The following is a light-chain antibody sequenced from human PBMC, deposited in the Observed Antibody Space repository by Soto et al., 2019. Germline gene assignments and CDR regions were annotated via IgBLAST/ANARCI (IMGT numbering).Light chain of an antibody. CDR3: QQHYNTPLT. CDR2: WAS. Sequence: DIVMTQSPDSLAVSLGERATINCKSSQSVLYSSNNKNYLTWYQQKPGQPPKLLIYWASTRESGVPDRFSGSGSGTDFTLTISNLQAEDVAVYYCQQHYNTPLTFGGGTKVDIK. J-gene: IGKJ4*01. CDR1: QSVLYSSNNKNY. V-gene: IGKV4-1*01.